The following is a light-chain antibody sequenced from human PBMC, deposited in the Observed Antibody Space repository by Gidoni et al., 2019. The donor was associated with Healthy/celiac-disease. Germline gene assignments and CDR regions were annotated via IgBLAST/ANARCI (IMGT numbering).Light chain of an antibody. V-gene: IGKV1-12*01. CDR2: GAS. J-gene: IGKJ4*01. CDR1: QDINNW. CDR3: QQGDNFS. Sequence: DIQMTQSPSSVSASVGDTVTVTCRASQDINNWLAWYQQRPGKAPKVLIYGASTLQSGVPSRFSGSGSGTDFTLTINSLQPEDFAIYYCQQGDNFSFGGRTKVEMK.